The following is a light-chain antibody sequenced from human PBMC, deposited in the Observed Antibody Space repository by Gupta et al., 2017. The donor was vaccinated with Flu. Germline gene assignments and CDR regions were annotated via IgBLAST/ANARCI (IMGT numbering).Light chain of an antibody. J-gene: IGKJ5*01. CDR2: AAS. CDR3: QQTDNVPFT. Sequence: DIQMTQSPSSLSASVGDRVTITCRASQRISTYLNWYQQKPGKAPKLLIYAASSLHSGVPSRFSGSGSGTDFTLTISRLQPEDFATYYCQQTDNVPFTFGQGTLMEIK. CDR1: QRISTY. V-gene: IGKV1-39*01.